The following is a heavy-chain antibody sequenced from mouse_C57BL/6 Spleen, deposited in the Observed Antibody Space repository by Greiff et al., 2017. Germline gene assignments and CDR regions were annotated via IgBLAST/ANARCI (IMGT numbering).Heavy chain of an antibody. J-gene: IGHJ2*01. CDR3: TTLYDYDGGGFDY. Sequence: VQLQQSGAELVRPGASVKLSCTASGFNIKDDYMHWVKQRPEQGLEWIGWIDPENGDTEYASKFQGKAPITADTSSNTAYLQLSSLTSEDTAVYYCTTLYDYDGGGFDYWGQGTTLTVSS. V-gene: IGHV14-4*01. D-gene: IGHD2-4*01. CDR2: IDPENGDT. CDR1: GFNIKDDY.